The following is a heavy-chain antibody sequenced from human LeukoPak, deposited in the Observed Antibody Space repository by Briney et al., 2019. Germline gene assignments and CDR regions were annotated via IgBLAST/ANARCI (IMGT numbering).Heavy chain of an antibody. CDR3: ARGIRQWLGLTLTSYNWFDP. Sequence: SETLSLTCTVSGGSISSSSYYWGWIRQPPGKGLEWIGSIYYSGSTYYNPSLKSRVTISVDTSKNQFSLKLSSVTAADTAVYYCARGIRQWLGLTLTSYNWFDPWGQGTLVTVSS. V-gene: IGHV4-39*07. CDR1: GGSISSSSYY. CDR2: IYYSGST. D-gene: IGHD6-19*01. J-gene: IGHJ5*02.